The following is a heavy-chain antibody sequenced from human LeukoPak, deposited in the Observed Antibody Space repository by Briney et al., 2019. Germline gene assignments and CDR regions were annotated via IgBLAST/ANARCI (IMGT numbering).Heavy chain of an antibody. D-gene: IGHD2-2*01. CDR3: AKGLYCSSTSCPNWFDP. CDR2: ISGSGGST. V-gene: IGHV3-23*01. J-gene: IGHJ5*02. Sequence: PGRPLRLSCAASGFTFSSYAMSWVRQAPGKGLEWVSAISGSGGSTYYADSVKGRFTISRDNSKNTLYLQMNSLRAEDTAVYYCAKGLYCSSTSCPNWFDPWGQGTLVTVSS. CDR1: GFTFSSYA.